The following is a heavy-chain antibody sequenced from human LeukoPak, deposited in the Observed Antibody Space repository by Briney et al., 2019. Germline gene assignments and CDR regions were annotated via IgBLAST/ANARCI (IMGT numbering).Heavy chain of an antibody. CDR2: INPNNGDT. CDR1: GYTFTGYY. D-gene: IGHD3-10*01. V-gene: IGHV1-2*02. CDR3: AREYRGVFYS. Sequence: ASVKVSCKASGYTFTGYYIQWVRQAPGQGLEWLGWINPNNGDTHYAQKFQGRVTVTRDASISTAYMDMSRLTYDGTAVYFCAREYRGVFYSWGQGTLVTVSS. J-gene: IGHJ4*02.